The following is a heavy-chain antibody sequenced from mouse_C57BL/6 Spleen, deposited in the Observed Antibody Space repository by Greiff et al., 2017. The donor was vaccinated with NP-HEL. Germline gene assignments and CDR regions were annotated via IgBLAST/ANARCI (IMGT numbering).Heavy chain of an antibody. CDR2: IYPGDGDT. Sequence: VQLQQSGAELVKPGASVKISCKASGYAFSSYWMNWVKQRPGKGLEWIGQIYPGDGDTNYNGKFKGKATLTADKSSSTAYMQLSSLTSEDSAVYFCARFYDGYPWFAYGGQGTLVTVSA. CDR1: GYAFSSYW. CDR3: ARFYDGYPWFAY. D-gene: IGHD2-3*01. J-gene: IGHJ3*01. V-gene: IGHV1-80*01.